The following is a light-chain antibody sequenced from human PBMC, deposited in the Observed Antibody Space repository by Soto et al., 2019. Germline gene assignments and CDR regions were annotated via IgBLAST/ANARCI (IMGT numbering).Light chain of an antibody. CDR2: DAT. CDR3: QVWASTAEFFV. J-gene: IGLJ1*01. CDR1: KIGSKI. V-gene: IGLV3-21*02. Sequence: SYELTQPPSVSVAPGQTAKITCGGDKIGSKIVHWYKQRPGQAPVAVVFDATDRPSGIPERIFASRSGDTATLTISRVDAGDEVDYYCQVWASTAEFFVFGSGTKLPVL.